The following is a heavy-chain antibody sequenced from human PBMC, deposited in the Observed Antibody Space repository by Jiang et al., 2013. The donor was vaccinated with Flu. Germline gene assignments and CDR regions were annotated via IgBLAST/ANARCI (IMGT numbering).Heavy chain of an antibody. CDR2: IYYSGST. CDR3: ATLYYYDSSGYFHFDY. V-gene: IGHV4-39*01. CDR1: GGSISSSSYY. D-gene: IGHD3-22*01. Sequence: GSGLVKPSETLSLTCTVSGGSISSSSYYWGWIRQPPGKGLEWIGSIYYSGSTYYNPSLKSRVTISVDTSKNQFSLKLSSVTAADTAVYYCATLYYYDSSGYFHFDYWGQGTLVTVSS. J-gene: IGHJ4*02.